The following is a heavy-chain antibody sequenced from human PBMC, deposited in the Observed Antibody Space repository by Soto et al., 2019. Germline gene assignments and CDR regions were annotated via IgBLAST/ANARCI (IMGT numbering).Heavy chain of an antibody. J-gene: IGHJ6*02. CDR2: ISAYNGNT. V-gene: IGHV1-18*01. D-gene: IGHD3-22*01. CDR1: GYTFTSYG. CDR3: ASSWWSSGWGSVLDYYYYYGMDV. Sequence: ASVKVSCKASGYTFTSYGISWVRQAPGQGLEWMGWISAYNGNTNYAQKLQGRVTMTTDTSTSTAYMELRSLRSDDTAVYYCASSWWSSGWGSVLDYYYYYGMDVWGQGTTVTVSS.